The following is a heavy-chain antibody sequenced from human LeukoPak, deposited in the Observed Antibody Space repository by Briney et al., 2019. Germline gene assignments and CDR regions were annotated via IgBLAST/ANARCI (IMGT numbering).Heavy chain of an antibody. J-gene: IGHJ4*02. V-gene: IGHV1-8*03. D-gene: IGHD3-10*01. CDR1: GYTFTSYD. CDR3: ARSPMVRGVTTRSYFDY. Sequence: GASVKVSCKASGYTFTSYDINWVRQATGQGLERMGWMNPNSGNTGYAQKFQGRVTITRNTSISTAYMELSSLRSEDTAVYHCARSPMVRGVTTRSYFDYWGQGTLVTVSS. CDR2: MNPNSGNT.